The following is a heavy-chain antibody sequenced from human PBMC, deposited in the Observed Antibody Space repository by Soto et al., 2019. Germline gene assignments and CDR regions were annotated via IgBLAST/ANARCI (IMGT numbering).Heavy chain of an antibody. V-gene: IGHV3-9*01. CDR2: ISWNSDTI. J-gene: IGHJ4*02. D-gene: IGHD3-3*01. CDR3: VKDMLFGVVTV. CDR1: GFTYEDYA. Sequence: EEQVVESGGDLVQPGRSLRLSCAASGFTYEDYAMHWVRQVPGKGLEWVSGISWNSDTIEYADSVKGRFTISRDNAKNSLYLQMNSLRAEDTALYYCVKDMLFGVVTVWGQGTLVTVSS.